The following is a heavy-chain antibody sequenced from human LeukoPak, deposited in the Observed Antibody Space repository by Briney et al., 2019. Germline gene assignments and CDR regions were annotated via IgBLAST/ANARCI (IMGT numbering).Heavy chain of an antibody. J-gene: IGHJ6*03. D-gene: IGHD3-10*01. Sequence: ASVKVSCKASGYTFTGYYMHWVRQAPGQGLEWMGWINPNSGGTNYAQKFQGRVTMTRDTPISTAYMELSRLRSDDTAVYYCARSMVRGAAHYYYYMDVWGKGTTVTVSS. CDR1: GYTFTGYY. CDR3: ARSMVRGAAHYYYYMDV. V-gene: IGHV1-2*02. CDR2: INPNSGGT.